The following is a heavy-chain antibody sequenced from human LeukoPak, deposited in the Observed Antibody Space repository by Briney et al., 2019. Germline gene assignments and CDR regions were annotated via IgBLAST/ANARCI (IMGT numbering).Heavy chain of an antibody. Sequence: ASVKVSCKASGYTFTSYYMHWVRQAPGQGLERMGIINPSGGSTSYAQKFQGRVTMTRDMSTSTVYMELSSLRSEDTAVYYCARDLSRVGASGDYWGQGTLVTVSS. CDR3: ARDLSRVGASGDY. D-gene: IGHD1-26*01. V-gene: IGHV1-46*01. CDR2: INPSGGST. CDR1: GYTFTSYY. J-gene: IGHJ4*02.